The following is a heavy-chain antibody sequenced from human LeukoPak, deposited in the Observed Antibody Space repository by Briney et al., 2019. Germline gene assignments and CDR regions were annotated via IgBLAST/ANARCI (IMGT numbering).Heavy chain of an antibody. V-gene: IGHV1-8*02. CDR3: ARYVYGSGSYSLGY. CDR1: GYTFTGYY. CDR2: MNPNSGNT. Sequence: ASVKVSCKASGYTFTGYYMHWVRQAPGQGLEWMGWMNPNSGNTGYAQKFQGRVTMTRNTSISTAYMELSSLRSEDTAVYYCARYVYGSGSYSLGYWGQGTLVTVSS. J-gene: IGHJ4*02. D-gene: IGHD3-10*01.